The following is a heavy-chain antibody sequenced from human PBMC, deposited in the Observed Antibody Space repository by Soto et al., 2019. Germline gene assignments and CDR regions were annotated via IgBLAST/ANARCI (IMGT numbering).Heavy chain of an antibody. V-gene: IGHV2-5*02. CDR1: GFSLSTSGVG. CDR3: AHRGSGYARDY. CDR2: IYWDDDK. D-gene: IGHD5-12*01. Sequence: QITLKESGPTLVKPTQTLTLTCTFSGFSLSTSGVGVGWIRQPPGKALEWLALIYWDDDKRDSPSLKSRLTXIXXTYKNQVALTLTNMDPVDTATYYCAHRGSGYARDYCGQGTLVTVSS. J-gene: IGHJ4*02.